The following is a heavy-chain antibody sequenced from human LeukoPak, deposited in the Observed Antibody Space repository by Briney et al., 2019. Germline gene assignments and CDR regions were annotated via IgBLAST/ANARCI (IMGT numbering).Heavy chain of an antibody. D-gene: IGHD5-24*01. Sequence: SETLSLTCTVSGYSISSGYYWGWIRQPPGKGLEWIGSIYHSGSTYYNPSLKSRVTISVDTSKNQFSLKLSSVTAADTAVYYCARGLYGYNWGYFDYWGQGTLVTVSS. J-gene: IGHJ4*02. CDR2: IYHSGST. CDR1: GYSISSGYY. CDR3: ARGLYGYNWGYFDY. V-gene: IGHV4-38-2*02.